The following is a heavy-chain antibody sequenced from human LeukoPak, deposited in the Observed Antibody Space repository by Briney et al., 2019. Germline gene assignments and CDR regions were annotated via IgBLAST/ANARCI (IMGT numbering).Heavy chain of an antibody. V-gene: IGHV1-18*01. CDR1: GYTFTSYA. Sequence: ASVKVSCKASGYTFTSYAFSWVRQAPGQGLEWMGWINTNNGNTNYVKRLQGRVTMTTDKSTSTVFMELSSITSEDSAVYYCASKVITGTTQDQYFDSWGQGTLVTVSS. D-gene: IGHD4-17*01. CDR2: INTNNGNT. J-gene: IGHJ4*02. CDR3: ASKVITGTTQDQYFDS.